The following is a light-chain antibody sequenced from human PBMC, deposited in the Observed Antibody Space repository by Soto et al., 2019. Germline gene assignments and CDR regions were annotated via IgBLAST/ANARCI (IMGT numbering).Light chain of an antibody. CDR1: SSNIGSNT. Sequence: QSVLTQPLSASASPGQRVTIACAGGSSNIGSNTVAWYQHLPGTAPPRLIFTAGQRPSGVPGRFSGSKSGTSASLAISGLQSEDRADYYCSAWDNSLNGYVLGPGTELTVL. CDR3: SAWDNSLNGYV. J-gene: IGLJ1*01. V-gene: IGLV1-44*01. CDR2: TAG.